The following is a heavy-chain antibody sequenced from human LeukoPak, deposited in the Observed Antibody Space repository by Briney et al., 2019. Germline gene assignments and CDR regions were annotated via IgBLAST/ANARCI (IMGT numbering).Heavy chain of an antibody. J-gene: IGHJ5*02. CDR1: GGSISSYY. D-gene: IGHD1-14*01. CDR3: ARGTVDWSWFDP. CDR2: IYTSGST. Sequence: SETLSLTCTVSGGSISSYYWSWIRQPAGKGLEWIGRIYTSGSTNYNPSLKSRVTISVDTSKNQFSLKLSSVTAADTAVYYCARGTVDWSWFDPWGQGTLVTVSS. V-gene: IGHV4-4*07.